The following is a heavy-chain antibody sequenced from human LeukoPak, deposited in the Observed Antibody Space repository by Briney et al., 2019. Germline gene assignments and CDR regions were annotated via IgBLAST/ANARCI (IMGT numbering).Heavy chain of an antibody. CDR1: GGSISSYY. V-gene: IGHV4-59*01. Sequence: SETLPLTCTVSGGSISSYYWSWIRQPPGKGLEWIGYIYYSGSTNYNPSLKSRVTISVDTSKNQFSLKLSSVTAADTAVYYCARDGAVAGIDYWGQGTLVTVSS. J-gene: IGHJ4*02. CDR3: ARDGAVAGIDY. D-gene: IGHD6-19*01. CDR2: IYYSGST.